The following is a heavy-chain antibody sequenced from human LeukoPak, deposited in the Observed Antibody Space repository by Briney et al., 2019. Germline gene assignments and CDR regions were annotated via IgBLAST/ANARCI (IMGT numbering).Heavy chain of an antibody. CDR1: GFTFSSYS. CDR3: AREAPRGTSLNPYYFDS. Sequence: PGGSLRLSCAASGFTFSSYSMNWVRQAPGKGLEWVSSISSSSSYIYYADSVKGRFTISRDNAKNSLYLQMNSLRAEDTAVYYCAREAPRGTSLNPYYFDSWGQGTLVTVSS. D-gene: IGHD6-6*01. V-gene: IGHV3-21*01. J-gene: IGHJ4*02. CDR2: ISSSSSYI.